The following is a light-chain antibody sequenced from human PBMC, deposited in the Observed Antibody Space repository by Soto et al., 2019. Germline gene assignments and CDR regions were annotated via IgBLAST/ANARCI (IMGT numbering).Light chain of an antibody. Sequence: EIVMTQSPATLSVSPGERATLSCRASQSVSSNLAWYQQKPGQAPRLLIYGASTRATGIPARFSGSGSGTXFTXTXXSXXXEDXXXXXXXXXXXXPXXTFGQGTKVEIK. CDR2: GAS. CDR1: QSVSSN. V-gene: IGKV3-15*01. J-gene: IGKJ1*01. CDR3: XXXXXXPXXT.